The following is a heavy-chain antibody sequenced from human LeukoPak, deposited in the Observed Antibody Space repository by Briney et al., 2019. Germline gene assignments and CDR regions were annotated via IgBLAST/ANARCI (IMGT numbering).Heavy chain of an antibody. J-gene: IGHJ4*02. D-gene: IGHD4-23*01. CDR1: GFTFSSCS. V-gene: IGHV3-21*01. Sequence: GGSLRLSCAASGFTFSSCSMNWVRQAPGKGLEWVSSISSSSSYIYYADSVKGRFTISRDNAKNSLYLQMNSLRAEDTAVYYCARDGSYGGNSDGGYWGQGTLVTVSS. CDR3: ARDGSYGGNSDGGY. CDR2: ISSSSSYI.